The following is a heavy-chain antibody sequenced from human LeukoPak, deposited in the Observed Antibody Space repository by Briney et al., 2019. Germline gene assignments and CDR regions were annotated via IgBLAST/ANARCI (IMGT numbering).Heavy chain of an antibody. J-gene: IGHJ4*02. Sequence: GGSLRLSCAASGFTFSSYSMNWVRQAPGKGLEWVSYISSPSSTKYYADSVQGRSTISSHNPKHALLLPKNRLTADDTAVYSCARVHTVVTPFDSWLQGTLVSVSS. D-gene: IGHD4-23*01. CDR2: ISSPSSTK. CDR3: ARVHTVVTPFDS. CDR1: GFTFSSYS. V-gene: IGHV3-48*01.